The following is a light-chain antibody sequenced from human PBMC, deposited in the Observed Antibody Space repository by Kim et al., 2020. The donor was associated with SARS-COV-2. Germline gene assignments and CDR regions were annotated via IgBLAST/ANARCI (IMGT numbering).Light chain of an antibody. J-gene: IGKJ2*01. CDR2: GAS. Sequence: ASVGSRVTITCRASQGISNSLAWYQQKPGKAPKLLLYGASRLESGVPSRFSGSGSGTDYTLTISSLQPEDFATYYCQQYYSTPYTFGQGTKLEI. CDR1: QGISNS. V-gene: IGKV1-NL1*01. CDR3: QQYYSTPYT.